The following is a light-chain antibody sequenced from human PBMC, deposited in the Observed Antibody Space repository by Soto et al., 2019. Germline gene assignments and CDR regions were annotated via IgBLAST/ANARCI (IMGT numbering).Light chain of an antibody. CDR1: SSDVGGYNY. J-gene: IGLJ1*01. CDR3: CSYAGSYTYV. Sequence: QSALTQPRSVSGSPGQSVTISCTGTSSDVGGYNYVSWYQQHPGKAPKFMIYDVTKRPSGVPDRFSGSKSGNTASLTISGFQAEDEADYYCCSYAGSYTYVFGTGTKVTVL. V-gene: IGLV2-11*01. CDR2: DVT.